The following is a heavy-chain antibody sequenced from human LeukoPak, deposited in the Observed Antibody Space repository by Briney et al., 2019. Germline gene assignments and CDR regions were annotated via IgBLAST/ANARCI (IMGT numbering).Heavy chain of an antibody. Sequence: SETLSLTCTVSGGSISSYYWSWIRQPPGKGLEWIGYIYYSGSTNYNPSLRSRVTISVDASRNHFSLKVTSVTAADTAVYYCARVVAATSWFAPWGQGTLVTVSS. CDR2: IYYSGST. J-gene: IGHJ5*02. CDR3: ARVVAATSWFAP. D-gene: IGHD2-15*01. V-gene: IGHV4-59*01. CDR1: GGSISSYY.